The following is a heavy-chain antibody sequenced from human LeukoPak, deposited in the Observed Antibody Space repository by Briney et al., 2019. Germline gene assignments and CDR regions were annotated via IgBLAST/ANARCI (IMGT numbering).Heavy chain of an antibody. CDR2: IKSKTDGGTT. Sequence: PGGSLRLSCAASGFTFSNAWMSWVRQAPGKGLEWVGRIKSKTDGGTTDYAAPVKGRFTISRDDSKNTLYLQMNSLKTEDTAVYYCTTDPITMVRGALHDYWGQGTLVTVSS. D-gene: IGHD3-10*01. CDR3: TTDPITMVRGALHDY. V-gene: IGHV3-15*01. CDR1: GFTFSNAW. J-gene: IGHJ4*02.